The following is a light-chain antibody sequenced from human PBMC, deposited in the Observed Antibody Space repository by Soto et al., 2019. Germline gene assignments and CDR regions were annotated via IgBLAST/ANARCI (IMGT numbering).Light chain of an antibody. CDR2: GAS. Sequence: EIVLTQSPGTLSLSPGERATLSCRASQSVSSSYLAWYQQKPGQAPRLLIYGASSRATGIPDRFSGSGSGTDFTLTISSLEPEDFAVYYCQQRSVWPTFGGGTKVEIK. J-gene: IGKJ4*01. CDR3: QQRSVWPT. V-gene: IGKV3D-20*02. CDR1: QSVSSSY.